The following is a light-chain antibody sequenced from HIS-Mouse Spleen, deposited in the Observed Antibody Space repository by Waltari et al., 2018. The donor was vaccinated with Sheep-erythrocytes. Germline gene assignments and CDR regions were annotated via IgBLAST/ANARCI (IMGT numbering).Light chain of an antibody. Sequence: QSALTQPASVSASPGQSITISRTGTSSDVGSYTLVSWYQQHPGKAPKLMIYEGSKRPSGVSNRFSGSKSGNTASLTISGLQAEDEADYYCCSYAGSSTPWVFGGGTKLTVL. J-gene: IGLJ3*02. CDR3: CSYAGSSTPWV. V-gene: IGLV2-23*01. CDR1: SSDVGSYTL. CDR2: EGS.